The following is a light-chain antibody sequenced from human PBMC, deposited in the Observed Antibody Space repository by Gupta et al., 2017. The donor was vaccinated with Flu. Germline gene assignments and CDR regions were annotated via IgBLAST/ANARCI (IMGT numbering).Light chain of an antibody. CDR3: SSYTISSTYV. V-gene: IGLV2-14*04. Sequence: SITISGTGTSSDVGGYNYVSCYQQHPGKAPKLMIYDVSNRPSGVSNRFSGSKAGNTASLTISGLQAEDEADYYCSSYTISSTYVFGTGTKVTVL. J-gene: IGLJ1*01. CDR1: SSDVGGYNY. CDR2: DVS.